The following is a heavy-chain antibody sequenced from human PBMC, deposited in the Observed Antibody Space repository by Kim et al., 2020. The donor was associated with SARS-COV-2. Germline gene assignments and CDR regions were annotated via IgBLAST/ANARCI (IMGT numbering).Heavy chain of an antibody. CDR2: WYN. Sequence: WYNEYALSVKSRITINPDPSKNQFSLQLNSVTPEDTAVYYCARSAAGTFDYWRQGILVTVSS. J-gene: IGHJ4*02. V-gene: IGHV6-1*01. CDR3: ARSAAGTFDY. D-gene: IGHD6-13*01.